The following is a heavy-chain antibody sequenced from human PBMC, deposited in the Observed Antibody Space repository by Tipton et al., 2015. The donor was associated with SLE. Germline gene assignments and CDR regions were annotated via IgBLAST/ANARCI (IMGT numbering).Heavy chain of an antibody. V-gene: IGHV4-59*01. CDR2: IYYSGST. J-gene: IGHJ4*02. D-gene: IGHD5-18*01. CDR3: ASTWIQPSYFDY. Sequence: TLSLTCAVYGGPFSDYYWSWIRQPPGKGLEWIGYIYYSGSTNYNPSLKSRVTISVDTSKNQFSLKLSSVTAADTAVYYCASTWIQPSYFDYWGQGTLVTVSS. CDR1: GGPFSDYY.